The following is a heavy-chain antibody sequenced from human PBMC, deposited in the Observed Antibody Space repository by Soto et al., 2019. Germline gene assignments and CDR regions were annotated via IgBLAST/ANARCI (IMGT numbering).Heavy chain of an antibody. CDR1: GYTFTSYY. Sequence: ASVKVSCKASGYTFTSYYMPWVRQAPGQGLEWMGIINPSGGSTSYAQKLQGRVTMTRDTSTSAVYMELSSLRSEDTAVYYCARGKGATTYRYGMDVWGQGTTVTVSS. V-gene: IGHV1-46*01. D-gene: IGHD1-26*01. J-gene: IGHJ6*02. CDR2: INPSGGST. CDR3: ARGKGATTYRYGMDV.